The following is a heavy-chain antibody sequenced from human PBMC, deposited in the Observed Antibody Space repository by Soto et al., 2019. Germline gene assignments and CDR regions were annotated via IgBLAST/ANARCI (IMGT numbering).Heavy chain of an antibody. Sequence: GGSLRLSCAASGFSMSHYWMSWVRQAPGKGLEWVANIKEDGSEQNYVDSLKGRFTISRDNAKNSLYLQMNSLRADDTAVYYCANTVVRGLGTTVTVSS. CDR3: ANTVV. V-gene: IGHV3-7*05. J-gene: IGHJ6*01. CDR1: GFSMSHYW. CDR2: IKEDGSEQ. D-gene: IGHD3-10*01.